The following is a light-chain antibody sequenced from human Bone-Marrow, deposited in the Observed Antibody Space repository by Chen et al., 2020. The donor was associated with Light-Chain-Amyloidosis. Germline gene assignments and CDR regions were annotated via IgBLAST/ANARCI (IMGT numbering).Light chain of an antibody. CDR2: RDT. Sequence: SYELTQPPSVSVSPGQTARITCSGDDLPTKYAYWYQQKPGPAPVLVIHRDTERPSGISERFSGSSSGTTATLTISGGQAEDKADYHCQTADSSGTYEVIVGGGTKLTVL. J-gene: IGLJ2*01. CDR3: QTADSSGTYEVI. CDR1: DLPTKY. V-gene: IGLV3-25*03.